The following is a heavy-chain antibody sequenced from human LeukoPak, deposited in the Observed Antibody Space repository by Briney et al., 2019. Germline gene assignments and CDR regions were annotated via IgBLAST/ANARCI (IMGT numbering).Heavy chain of an antibody. D-gene: IGHD6-6*01. CDR1: GYSFTSYW. CDR3: ARGSSIAARNDYYYMDV. V-gene: IGHV5-51*01. J-gene: IGHJ6*03. Sequence: GESLKISCKGSGYSFTSYWIGWVRQMPGKGLEWMGSIYPGDSDTRYSPSFQGQVTISADKSISTAYLQWSSLKASDTAMYYCARGSSIAARNDYYYMDVWGKGTTVTVSS. CDR2: IYPGDSDT.